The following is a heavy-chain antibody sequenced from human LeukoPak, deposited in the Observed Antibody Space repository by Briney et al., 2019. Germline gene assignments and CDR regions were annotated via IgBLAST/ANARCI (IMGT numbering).Heavy chain of an antibody. V-gene: IGHV3-23*01. CDR1: GFTFSTYA. D-gene: IGHD1-26*01. CDR2: INDGGGFA. Sequence: SGGSLRLSCAASGFTFSTYAMSWVRQAPGKGLEWVSAINDGGGFAYYADSVKGRCTISRDNSRNTLYLQMNSLRAEDTAVYYCASGRDESGSWRHWGQGTLVTISS. J-gene: IGHJ4*02. CDR3: ASGRDESGSWRH.